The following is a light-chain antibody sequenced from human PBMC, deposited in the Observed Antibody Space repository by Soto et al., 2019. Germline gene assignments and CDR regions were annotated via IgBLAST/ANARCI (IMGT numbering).Light chain of an antibody. CDR1: QSVSSSY. CDR2: GAS. CDR3: QKYGSSSYT. V-gene: IGKV3-20*01. Sequence: EIVLTQSPGTLSLSPGERATLSCRASQSVSSSYLAWYQQKPGQATRLLIYGASSRATGIPDRFSGSGSGTDFTLTISRLEPEDFAVYSWQKYGSSSYTFGQGTKLEIK. J-gene: IGKJ2*01.